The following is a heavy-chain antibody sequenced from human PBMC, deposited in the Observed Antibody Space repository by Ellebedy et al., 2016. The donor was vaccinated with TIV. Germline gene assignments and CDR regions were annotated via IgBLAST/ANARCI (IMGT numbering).Heavy chain of an antibody. V-gene: IGHV3-66*01. CDR1: GFSVSTNY. CDR3: ASRPDGDYHFLDY. D-gene: IGHD4-17*01. CDR2: IYSGGSA. Sequence: PGGSLRLSCAASGFSVSTNYRSWVRQAPGKGLEWVSIIYSGGSAYYADSVKGRFAISRDNSRNTLYLQMNSLRAEDTAVYYCASRPDGDYHFLDYWGQGTLVTVSS. J-gene: IGHJ4*02.